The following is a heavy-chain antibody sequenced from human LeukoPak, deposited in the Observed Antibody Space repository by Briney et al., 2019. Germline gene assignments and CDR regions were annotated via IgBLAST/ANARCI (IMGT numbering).Heavy chain of an antibody. V-gene: IGHV4-31*03. J-gene: IGHJ4*02. CDR2: IYYSGST. D-gene: IGHD3-16*01. CDR3: ARFNILGDYVWGSYHIDY. Sequence: PSETLSLTCTVSGGSISSGGYYWSWIRQHPGKGLEWIGYIYYSGSTYYNPTLKSRVTISVDTSKNQFSLKLSSVTAADTAVHYCARFNILGDYVWGSYHIDYWGQGTLVTVSS. CDR1: GGSISSGGYY.